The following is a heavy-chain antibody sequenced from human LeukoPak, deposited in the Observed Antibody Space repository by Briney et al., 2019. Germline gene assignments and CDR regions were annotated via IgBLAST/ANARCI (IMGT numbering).Heavy chain of an antibody. V-gene: IGHV3-21*01. CDR3: ARFGGRTGYYYYYIDV. D-gene: IGHD3-16*01. CDR2: ISSSSSYI. Sequence: GGSLRLSCAASGFTFSSYSMNWVRQAPGKGLEWVSSISSSSSYIYYADSVKGRFTISRDNAKNSLYLQMNSLRAEDTAVYYCARFGGRTGYYYYYIDVWGKGTTVTVSS. CDR1: GFTFSSYS. J-gene: IGHJ6*03.